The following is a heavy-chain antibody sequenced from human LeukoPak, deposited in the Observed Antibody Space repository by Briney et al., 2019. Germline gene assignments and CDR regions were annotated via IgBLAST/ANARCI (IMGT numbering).Heavy chain of an antibody. CDR3: ARVQLWSVYYFDY. V-gene: IGHV4-39*07. Sequence: SETLSLTCTVSGGSISTTSYYWGWIRQPPGKGLEWIGSIFYSGTTYYNPSLKSRVSISVDTSKNQFSLKLSSVTAADTAVYYCARVQLWSVYYFDYWGQGTLVTVSS. CDR1: GGSISTTSYY. CDR2: IFYSGTT. D-gene: IGHD5-18*01. J-gene: IGHJ4*02.